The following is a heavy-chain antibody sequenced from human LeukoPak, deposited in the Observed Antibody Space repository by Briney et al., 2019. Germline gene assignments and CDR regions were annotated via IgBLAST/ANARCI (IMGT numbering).Heavy chain of an antibody. J-gene: IGHJ3*01. CDR2: SRRKSDGGTT. D-gene: IGHD3-10*01. CDR3: IREGYSYGHHPFDL. Sequence: PGGSLRLSCAASGFSLVNAWMTWVRQAPGRGLEWVGRSRRKSDGGTTDYAAPVKGRFSVSRDDSKNMLFLQMNSLRTEDTAVYFCIREGYSYGHHPFDLWGQGTMVTVSS. V-gene: IGHV3-15*01. CDR1: GFSLVNAW.